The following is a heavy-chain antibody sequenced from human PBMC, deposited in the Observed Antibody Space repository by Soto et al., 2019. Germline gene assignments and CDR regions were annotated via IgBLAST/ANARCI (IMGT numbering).Heavy chain of an antibody. CDR3: VHSRQPSTVTTSAEYFQH. V-gene: IGHV2-5*02. J-gene: IGHJ1*01. CDR1: GFSLSTSGVH. CDR2: IYWDDDK. Sequence: GSGPTLVNPTQTLTLTCTFSGFSLSTSGVHVGWIRQPPGKALEWLALIYWDDDKRYSPSLKSRLTITKDTSKNQVVLTLTNMDSVDTATYYCVHSRQPSTVTTSAEYFQHWGQATLVTVS. D-gene: IGHD4-17*01.